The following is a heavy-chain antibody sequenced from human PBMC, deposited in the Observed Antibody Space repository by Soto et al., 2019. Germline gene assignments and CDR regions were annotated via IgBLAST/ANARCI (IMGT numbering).Heavy chain of an antibody. CDR3: ARVGVHGEYGD. CDR2: IYYSGKR. J-gene: IGHJ4*02. CDR1: GASIKSFY. D-gene: IGHD4-17*01. Sequence: SETLSLTCSVSGASIKSFYWSWIRQPSGKGLEWLGLIYYSGKRDISPSMRSRLTLSVEPPKNVFILRLTSVTATETAIYFCARVGVHGEYGDLGQGSSVIVSS. V-gene: IGHV4-4*07.